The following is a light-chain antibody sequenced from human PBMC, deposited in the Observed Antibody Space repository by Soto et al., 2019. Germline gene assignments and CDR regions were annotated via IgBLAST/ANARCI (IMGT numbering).Light chain of an antibody. CDR1: SRDVGSYNL. J-gene: IGLJ3*02. V-gene: IGLV2-23*01. CDR2: EGS. Sequence: QSALTQPASVSGSPGQSITISCTGTSRDVGSYNLVSWYQQHPGKAPKLMLNEGSKRPSGVANRFSGSKSGNTASLTISGLRAEDEADYYCFAYADSRVFVGGTKLTVL. CDR3: FAYADSRV.